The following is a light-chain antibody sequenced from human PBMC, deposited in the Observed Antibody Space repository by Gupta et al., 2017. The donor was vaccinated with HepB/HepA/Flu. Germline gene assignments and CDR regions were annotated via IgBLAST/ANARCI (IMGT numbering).Light chain of an antibody. CDR3: VRYMGYGIYV. CDR1: SGSVCTNYY. Sequence: VVTQDPSFSVSPGGTGTITCGVSSGSVCTNYYPSWYQQTPGQAPRRLIYSTNTRSAGVPDRFSGSIGGNTAALTITGAQADEESDYYCVRYMGYGIYVFGTGTKVTVL. CDR2: STN. J-gene: IGLJ1*01. V-gene: IGLV8-61*01.